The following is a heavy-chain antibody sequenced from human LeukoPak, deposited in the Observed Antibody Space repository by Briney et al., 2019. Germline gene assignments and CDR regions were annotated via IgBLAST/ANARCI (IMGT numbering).Heavy chain of an antibody. CDR2: ISWNSGSI. V-gene: IGHV3-9*01. Sequence: GGSLRLSCAASGFTFDDYAMHWVRQAPGKGLEWVSGISWNSGSIGYVDSVKGRFTISRDNAENSVYLRMNSLRAEDTAVYYCVRGMDVWGQGTTVTVSS. CDR1: GFTFDDYA. CDR3: VRGMDV. J-gene: IGHJ6*02.